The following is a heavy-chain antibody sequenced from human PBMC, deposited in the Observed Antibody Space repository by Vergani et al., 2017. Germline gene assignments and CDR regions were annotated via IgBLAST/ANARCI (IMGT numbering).Heavy chain of an antibody. Sequence: QVQLQESGPGLVKPSETLSLTCTVSGGSISSYYWSWIRQPPGKGLEWIGYIYYSGSTNYNPSLKSRVTISVETSKNQFSLKLSSVTAADTAVYYCARALTMVRGPPDAFDIWGQGTMVTVSS. CDR2: IYYSGST. CDR3: ARALTMVRGPPDAFDI. V-gene: IGHV4-59*01. CDR1: GGSISSYY. J-gene: IGHJ3*02. D-gene: IGHD3-10*01.